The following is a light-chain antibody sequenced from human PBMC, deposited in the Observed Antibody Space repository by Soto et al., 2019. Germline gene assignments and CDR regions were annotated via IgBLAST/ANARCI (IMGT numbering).Light chain of an antibody. CDR2: EAS. J-gene: IGKJ4*01. Sequence: DIQVTQSPSTLSASVGDRITISCRTSQSVGNSLAWYQQKPGRAPTLLIYEASKLETGVLPTFSGSGSGTEFTPTISSLLPDDCVAYYCQQENYNSRTFGGGTKVDI. CDR3: QQENYNSRT. V-gene: IGKV1-5*03. CDR1: QSVGNS.